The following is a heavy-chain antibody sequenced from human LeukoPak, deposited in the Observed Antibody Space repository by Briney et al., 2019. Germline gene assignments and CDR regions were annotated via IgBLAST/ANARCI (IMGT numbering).Heavy chain of an antibody. D-gene: IGHD5-12*01. CDR2: INHSGST. Sequence: PSETLSLTCAVCGGSFSGYYWSWIRQPPGKGLEWIGEINHSGSTNYNPSLKSRVTISVDTSKNQFSLKLSSVTAADTAVYYCARVRYSGYDLYYFDYWGQGTLVTVSS. CDR1: GGSFSGYY. V-gene: IGHV4-34*01. J-gene: IGHJ4*02. CDR3: ARVRYSGYDLYYFDY.